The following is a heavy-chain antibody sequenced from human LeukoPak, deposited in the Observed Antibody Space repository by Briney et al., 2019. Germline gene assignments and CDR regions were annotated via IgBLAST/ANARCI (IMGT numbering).Heavy chain of an antibody. CDR2: ISSSSIYI. CDR1: GFTFSSYS. CDR3: ARDPYSSSWFDY. Sequence: SGGSLRLSCAASGFTFSSYSMNWVRQAPGKGLEWVSSISSSSIYIYYADSVKGRFTISRDNAKNSLYLQMNSLRAEDTAVYYCARDPYSSSWFDYWGQGSLVTVSS. V-gene: IGHV3-21*01. J-gene: IGHJ4*02. D-gene: IGHD6-13*01.